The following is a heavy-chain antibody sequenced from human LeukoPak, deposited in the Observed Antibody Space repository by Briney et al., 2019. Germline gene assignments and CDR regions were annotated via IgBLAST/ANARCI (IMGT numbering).Heavy chain of an antibody. J-gene: IGHJ4*02. CDR1: GFTFSTYA. V-gene: IGHV3-30-3*01. Sequence: GGFLRLSCVASGFTFSTYAMHWVRQAPGKGLEWMAVISYDRIHIYYADSVKGRFTISRDNSKNTLFLEMNSLRTEDTAVYYCARDNPHGSGSDSWGQETLVTVSS. CDR2: ISYDRIHI. CDR3: ARDNPHGSGSDS. D-gene: IGHD3-10*01.